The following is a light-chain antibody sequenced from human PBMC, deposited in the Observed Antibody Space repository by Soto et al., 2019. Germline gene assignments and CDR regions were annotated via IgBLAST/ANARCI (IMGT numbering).Light chain of an antibody. CDR1: QSTSSW. J-gene: IGKJ1*01. V-gene: IGKV1-5*01. CDR3: QQYYSYNPWR. CDR2: DAA. Sequence: SSLPASGAITVTITSLSSQSTSSWSACYQQKPAKAPKLLIYDAASLERGGHSRSSGSGSATEFNLTISSSQHPDDCANYCQQYYSYNPWRFGQGTMVDIK.